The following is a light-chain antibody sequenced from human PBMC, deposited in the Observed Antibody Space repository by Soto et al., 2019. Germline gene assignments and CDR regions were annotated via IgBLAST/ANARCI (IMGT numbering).Light chain of an antibody. CDR1: QSISSW. V-gene: IGKV1-5*01. Sequence: DIQMTQSPSTLSASVGDRVTITCRASQSISSWLAWYQQKPGKAPKLLIYDASSLESGVPSRFSGSASGTEFSLAISSLQPDDFATYYCHQYNSYSQTFGQGTKVEIK. CDR3: HQYNSYSQT. CDR2: DAS. J-gene: IGKJ1*01.